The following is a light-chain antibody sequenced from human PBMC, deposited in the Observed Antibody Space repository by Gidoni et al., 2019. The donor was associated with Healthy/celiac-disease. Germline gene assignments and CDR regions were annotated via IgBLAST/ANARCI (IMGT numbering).Light chain of an antibody. V-gene: IGKV1-39*01. Sequence: DIQMPQSPSSLSASVGDRVTITCRASQSISSYLNWYQQKPGKAPKRLIYAASSLQSGVPSRFSGSGSGTDFTLTISSLQPEDFATYYCQQSYSTPCSFGQGTKLEIK. J-gene: IGKJ2*04. CDR2: AAS. CDR3: QQSYSTPCS. CDR1: QSISSY.